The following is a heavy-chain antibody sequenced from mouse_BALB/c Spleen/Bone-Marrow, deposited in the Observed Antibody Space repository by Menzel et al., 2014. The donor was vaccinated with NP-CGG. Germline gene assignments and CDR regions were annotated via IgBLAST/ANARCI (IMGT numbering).Heavy chain of an antibody. J-gene: IGHJ3*01. CDR1: GFDFSRYW. CDR3: AKNYYYGYVAY. V-gene: IGHV4-1*02. D-gene: IGHD1-2*01. Sequence: EVQGVESGGGLVQPGGSLKLSCAASGFDFSRYWMTWVRQAPGKGLEWIGEINPDSSTINYTPSLKDKFIISRDNAKNTLYLQMSKVRSKDTARYYCAKNYYYGYVAYWGQGTLVTVSA. CDR2: INPDSSTI.